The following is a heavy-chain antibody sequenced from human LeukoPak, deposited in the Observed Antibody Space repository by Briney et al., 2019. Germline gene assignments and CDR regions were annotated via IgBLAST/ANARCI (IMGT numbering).Heavy chain of an antibody. CDR1: GGSISSSNW. D-gene: IGHD3-10*01. CDR3: ARSYGSGPFDI. CDR2: IYHSGST. J-gene: IGHJ3*02. Sequence: PSETLSLTCAVSGGSISSSNWWSWIRQPPGKGLEWIGEIYHSGSTNYNPSLKSRLTLSVDTSKNQFSLKLKSLTAADTAVYYCARSYGSGPFDIWGPGTLVTVSS. V-gene: IGHV4-4*02.